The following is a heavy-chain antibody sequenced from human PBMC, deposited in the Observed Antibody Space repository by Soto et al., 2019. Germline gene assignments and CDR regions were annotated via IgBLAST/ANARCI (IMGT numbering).Heavy chain of an antibody. CDR3: ARQGFGALHGLLDV. CDR2: VHYRLGS. J-gene: IGHJ6*02. Sequence: SEDLCLPWTVSGGSMKTYHVSWMPQTPGKGMEWIGYVHYRLGSNYHPSLKSRVAISLDTSKSQFSLKLTSVTATDTAVYYCARQGFGALHGLLDVWGQGTTVTVSS. D-gene: IGHD3-10*01. V-gene: IGHV4-59*08. CDR1: GGSMKTYH.